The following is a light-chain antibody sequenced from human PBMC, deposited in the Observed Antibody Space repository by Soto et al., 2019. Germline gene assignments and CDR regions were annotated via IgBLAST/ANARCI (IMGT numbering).Light chain of an antibody. CDR1: SSDVGGYNY. CDR3: SSYTSSSPPL. V-gene: IGLV2-14*01. Sequence: QSALTQPASVSGSPGQSITISCTGTSSDVGGYNYVSWYQQHPGKAPKLMIYDVSNRPSGVSNRFSGSKSGNTASLTISGLQAEDEADYSCSSYTSSSPPLFGTGTKVTVL. CDR2: DVS. J-gene: IGLJ1*01.